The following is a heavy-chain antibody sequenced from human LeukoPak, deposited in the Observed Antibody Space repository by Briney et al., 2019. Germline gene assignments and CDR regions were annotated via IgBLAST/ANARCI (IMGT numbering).Heavy chain of an antibody. CDR3: AKAMTKGPPFDY. CDR2: TSDSGGSI. J-gene: IGHJ4*02. D-gene: IGHD3-22*01. V-gene: IGHV3-23*01. Sequence: GGSLRLSCAASGFIFRDYAMSWVRQAPGKGLEWVSATSDSGGSIYYADSVKGRFTISKDNSKNTLYLQMNSLRAEDTAVYYCAKAMTKGPPFDYWGQGTLVTVSS. CDR1: GFIFRDYA.